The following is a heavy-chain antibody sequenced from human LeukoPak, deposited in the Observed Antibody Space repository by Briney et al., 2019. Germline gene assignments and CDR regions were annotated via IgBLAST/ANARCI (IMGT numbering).Heavy chain of an antibody. CDR3: VRDSLQLDVWWDDTFDS. V-gene: IGHV4-59*01. D-gene: IGHD1-1*01. CDR1: GGSIGRYY. CDR2: IYSSGST. J-gene: IGHJ3*02. Sequence: PSETLSLTCTVSGGSIGRYYWSWVRQPPGRGLEWIGHIYSSGSTNYNPSLRGRVTISVDTSKNQFSLKLSSVTAADTAVYYCVRDSLQLDVWWDDTFDSWGQGTMVTVPS.